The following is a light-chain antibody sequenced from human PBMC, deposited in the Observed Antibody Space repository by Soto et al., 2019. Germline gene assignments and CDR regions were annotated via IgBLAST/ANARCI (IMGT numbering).Light chain of an antibody. CDR1: QSLRHSNGHNY. CDR3: VHAPQIPPHT. V-gene: IGKV2-28*01. Sequence: DIVMTQSPLSLPVTPGEPASVSCRSSQSLRHSNGHNYLDWYVQKPGQSPQLLSYLGSYRASGVPDRFSGSGSGTAFTLRISRVEAEDVGVYYCVHAPQIPPHTFGQGTKLEIK. CDR2: LGS. J-gene: IGKJ2*01.